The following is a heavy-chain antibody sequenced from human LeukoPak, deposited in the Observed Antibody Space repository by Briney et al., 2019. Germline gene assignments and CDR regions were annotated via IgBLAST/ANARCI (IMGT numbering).Heavy chain of an antibody. CDR1: GYTFTSYG. D-gene: IGHD2-2*01. Sequence: ASVKVSCKASGYTFTSYGISWVRQAPGQGLEWMGWISAYNGNTNYAQKLQGRVTMTTDTSTSTAYMELRSLRSDDTAVYYCARDTRYCSSTSCFQKDAFDIWGQGTMVTVSS. J-gene: IGHJ3*02. CDR2: ISAYNGNT. V-gene: IGHV1-18*01. CDR3: ARDTRYCSSTSCFQKDAFDI.